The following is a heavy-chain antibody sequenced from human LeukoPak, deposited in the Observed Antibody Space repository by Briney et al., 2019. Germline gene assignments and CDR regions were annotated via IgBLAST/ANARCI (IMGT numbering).Heavy chain of an antibody. V-gene: IGHV4-30-2*01. J-gene: IGHJ3*02. Sequence: SETLSLTCAVSGGSISSGSYSWSSIRQPPEKGLEWIGYIYHSGSTYYNPSLKSRVTISVDRSKNQFSLKLSSVTAADTAVYYCARAVTMVRGVIPFAFDIWGQGTMVTVSS. D-gene: IGHD3-10*01. CDR1: GGSISSGSYS. CDR3: ARAVTMVRGVIPFAFDI. CDR2: IYHSGST.